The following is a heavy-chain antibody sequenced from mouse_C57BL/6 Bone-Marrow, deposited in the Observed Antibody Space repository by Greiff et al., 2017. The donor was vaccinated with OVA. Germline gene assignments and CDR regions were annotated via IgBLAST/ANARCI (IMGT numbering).Heavy chain of an antibody. D-gene: IGHD5-1*01. CDR3: ARYPMDD. Sequence: EVMLVESGGDLVKPGGSLKLSCAASGFTFSSYGMSWVRQTPDKRLEWVATISSGGSYTYYPDSVKGRFTISRDNAKNTLYLQMSSLKSEDTAMYYCARYPMDDWGKGTSVTVSS. CDR1: GFTFSSYG. J-gene: IGHJ4*01. V-gene: IGHV5-6*01. CDR2: ISSGGSYT.